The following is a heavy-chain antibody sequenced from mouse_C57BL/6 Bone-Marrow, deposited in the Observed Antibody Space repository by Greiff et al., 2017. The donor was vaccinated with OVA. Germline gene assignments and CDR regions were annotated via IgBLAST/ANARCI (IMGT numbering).Heavy chain of an antibody. CDR1: GFTFSDYY. CDR3: ARDGGVLRDYAIDY. V-gene: IGHV5-16*01. Sequence: EVQRVESEGGLVQPGSSMKLSCTASGFTFSDYYMAWVRQVPEKGLEWVANINYDGSSTYYLDSLKSRFIISRDNAKNILYLQMSSLKSEDTATYYCARDGGVLRDYAIDYWGQGTSVTVSS. CDR2: INYDGSST. J-gene: IGHJ4*01. D-gene: IGHD1-1*01.